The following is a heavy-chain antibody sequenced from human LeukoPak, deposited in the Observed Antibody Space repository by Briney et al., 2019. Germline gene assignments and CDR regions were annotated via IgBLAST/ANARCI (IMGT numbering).Heavy chain of an antibody. CDR2: MSYDGSNK. J-gene: IGHJ4*02. D-gene: IGHD3-10*01. V-gene: IGHV3-30*04. Sequence: GGSLRLSCAASGFTFSIYAMHWIRQAPGKGLEWVAVMSYDGSNKDYADSVKGRFIISRDNSKNTLYLQMTSLRTEDTAVYYCARVSFRGTTHFDYWGQGTLVTVSS. CDR3: ARVSFRGTTHFDY. CDR1: GFTFSIYA.